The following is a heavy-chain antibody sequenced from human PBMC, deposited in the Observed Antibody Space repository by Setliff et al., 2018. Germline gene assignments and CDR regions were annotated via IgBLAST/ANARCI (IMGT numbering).Heavy chain of an antibody. CDR3: ARGRAGHSGH. CDR1: GGSIGPHY. V-gene: IGHV4-59*11. J-gene: IGHJ4*02. CDR2: IFYSDTA. D-gene: IGHD6-19*01. Sequence: TSETLSLTCTVSGGSIGPHYWSWIRQAPGKGLEWIGHIFYSDTAKYNPSLESRAAISVDSSKNQFSLKLRSVTAADTAVYYCARGRAGHSGHWGQGTLVTVSS.